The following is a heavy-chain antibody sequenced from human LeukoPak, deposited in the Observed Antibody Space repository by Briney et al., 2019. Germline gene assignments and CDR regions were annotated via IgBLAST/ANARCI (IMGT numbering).Heavy chain of an antibody. CDR1: GDSVSSNSAA. D-gene: IGHD6-19*01. Sequence: SQTLSLTCAISGDSVSSNSAAWNWIRQSPSRGLEWLGRTYYRSEWYNDYAVSVKSRITINPDPSKNQFSLHLNSLTPEDTAIYFCVRDRGSGWPFDYWGQGTLVTVSS. J-gene: IGHJ4*02. V-gene: IGHV6-1*01. CDR2: TYYRSEWYN. CDR3: VRDRGSGWPFDY.